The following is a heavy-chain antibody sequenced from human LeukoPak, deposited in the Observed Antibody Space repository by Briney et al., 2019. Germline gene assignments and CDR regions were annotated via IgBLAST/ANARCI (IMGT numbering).Heavy chain of an antibody. D-gene: IGHD6-13*01. CDR1: GYTLTELS. Sequence: ASVKVSCKVSGYTLTELSMHWVRRAPGKGLEWMGGFDPEDGETMYAQKFQGRVTMTTDTSTSTAYMELRSLRSDDTAVYYCARDTGYSSSWYSPPLEDWGQGTLVTVSS. CDR3: ARDTGYSSSWYSPPLED. V-gene: IGHV1-24*01. CDR2: FDPEDGET. J-gene: IGHJ4*02.